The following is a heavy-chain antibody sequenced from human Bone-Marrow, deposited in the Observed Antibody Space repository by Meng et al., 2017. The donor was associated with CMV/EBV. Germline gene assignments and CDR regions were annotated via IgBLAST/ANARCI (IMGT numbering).Heavy chain of an antibody. D-gene: IGHD6-6*01. CDR3: AREGERIEYSSSNAFDI. Sequence: ASVKVSCKASGYTFTSYDINWVRQATGQGLEWMGWMNPNSGNTGYAQKFQGRVTMTRNTSISTAYRELSSLRSEDTAVYYCAREGERIEYSSSNAFDIWGQGTMVTVSS. CDR2: MNPNSGNT. V-gene: IGHV1-8*01. CDR1: GYTFTSYD. J-gene: IGHJ3*02.